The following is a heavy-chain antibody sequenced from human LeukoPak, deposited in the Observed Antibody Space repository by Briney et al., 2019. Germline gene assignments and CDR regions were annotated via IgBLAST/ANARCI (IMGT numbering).Heavy chain of an antibody. CDR2: ISYDGSNK. CDR1: GFTFSSYA. V-gene: IGHV3-30*04. D-gene: IGHD4-17*01. J-gene: IGHJ4*02. Sequence: GGSLRPSCAASGFTFSSYAMHWVRQAPGKGLEGVAVISYDGSNKYYADSVKGRFTISRDNSKNTLYLQMNSLRAEDTAVYYCASYGDYYYFDYWGQGTLVTVSS. CDR3: ASYGDYYYFDY.